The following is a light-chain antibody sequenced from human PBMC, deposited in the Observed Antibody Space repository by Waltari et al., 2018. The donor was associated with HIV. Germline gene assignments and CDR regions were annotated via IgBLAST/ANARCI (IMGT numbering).Light chain of an antibody. CDR1: TRDISFVDS. V-gene: IGLV2-14*01. CDR3: CSYTAIHTLI. Sequence: QSALTQPASVSGSPGQSITISCTGTTRDISFVDSVSWYQQHPGRAPLLMIFGVYSRPSGVSSRFSGSKSGNTASLTISGLQAEDEANYYCCSYTAIHTLIFGGGTKLTVL. J-gene: IGLJ2*01. CDR2: GVY.